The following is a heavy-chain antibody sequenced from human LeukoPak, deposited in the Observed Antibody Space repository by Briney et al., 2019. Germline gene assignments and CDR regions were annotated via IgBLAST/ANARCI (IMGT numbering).Heavy chain of an antibody. Sequence: GGSLRLSCAASGFNFSLYGMHWVRQAPGKGLEWVAVIWYDATYKYYADSVKGRFTISRDNSKNTLSLQMNSLRAEDTAVYYCVKDDSSGYYLYPSAFDLWGQGTMVTVSS. J-gene: IGHJ3*01. V-gene: IGHV3-33*06. D-gene: IGHD3-22*01. CDR1: GFNFSLYG. CDR3: VKDDSSGYYLYPSAFDL. CDR2: IWYDATYK.